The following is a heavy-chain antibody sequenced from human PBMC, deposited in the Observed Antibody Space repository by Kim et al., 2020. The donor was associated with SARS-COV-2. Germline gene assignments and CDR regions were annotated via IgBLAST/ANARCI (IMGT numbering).Heavy chain of an antibody. D-gene: IGHD5-18*01. CDR3: ARVGGLGYSYGNDY. Sequence: GGSLRLSCAASGFTFSSYSMNWVRQAPGKGLECVSSISSSSSYISYADSVKGRFTISRDNAKNSLYLQMNSLRAEDTAVYYCARVGGLGYSYGNDYWGQGTLVTVSS. V-gene: IGHV3-21*01. CDR1: GFTFSSYS. J-gene: IGHJ4*02. CDR2: ISSSSSYI.